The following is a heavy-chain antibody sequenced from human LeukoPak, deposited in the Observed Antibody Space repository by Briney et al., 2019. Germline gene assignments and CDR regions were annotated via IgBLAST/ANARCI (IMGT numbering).Heavy chain of an antibody. V-gene: IGHV2-5*01. CDR1: GFSLSTSGVG. D-gene: IGHD3-10*01. CDR3: AHRRERFGELSKYYFDY. Sequence: ESGPTPVKPTQTLTLTSTFSGFSLSTSGVGVGWIRQPPGKALEWLAHIYWNDDKRYSPSPKSRLTITKDTSKNQVVLTMTNMDPVDTATYYCAHRRERFGELSKYYFDYWGQGTLVTVSS. CDR2: IYWNDDK. J-gene: IGHJ4*02.